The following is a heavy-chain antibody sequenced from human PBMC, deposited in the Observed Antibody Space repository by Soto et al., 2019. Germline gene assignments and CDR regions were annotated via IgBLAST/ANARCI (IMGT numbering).Heavy chain of an antibody. D-gene: IGHD3-3*01. V-gene: IGHV3-30*18. J-gene: IGHJ4*02. Sequence: PGGSLRLSCAASGFTFSSYGMHWVRQAPGKGLEWVAVISYDGSNKYYADSVKGRFTISRDNSKNTLYLQMNSLRAEDTAVYYCAKSRIRFLEWFQNFDYWGQGTLVTVSS. CDR2: ISYDGSNK. CDR3: AKSRIRFLEWFQNFDY. CDR1: GFTFSSYG.